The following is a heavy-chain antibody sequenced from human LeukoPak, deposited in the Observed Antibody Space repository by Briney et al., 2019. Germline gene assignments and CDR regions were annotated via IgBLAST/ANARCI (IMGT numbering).Heavy chain of an antibody. CDR1: GFTYSHYG. CDR3: AELGITMIGGV. CDR2: ITSDSRGI. V-gene: IGHV3-21*01. Sequence: GGTLRLSCVASGFTYSHYGMNWVRQAPGKGLGWVSGITSDSRGIYYADSVKGRFTISRDNAKNSLYLQMNSLRAEDTAVYYCAELGITMIGGVWGKGTTVTISS. D-gene: IGHD3-10*02. J-gene: IGHJ6*04.